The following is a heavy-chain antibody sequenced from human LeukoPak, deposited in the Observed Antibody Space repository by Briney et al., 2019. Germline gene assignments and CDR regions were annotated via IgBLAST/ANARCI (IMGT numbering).Heavy chain of an antibody. D-gene: IGHD6-13*01. CDR1: GYSFINSG. Sequence: ASVKVSCKVSGYSFINSGISWLRQAPGQGLEWMGWISVNGGYPKFAQSHRDRVTLPTDTSTSTAYLELPDLRSDDTAVYYCAREGGIAAGWETDWGQGTLVTVSS. CDR3: AREGGIAAGWETD. CDR2: ISVNGGYP. J-gene: IGHJ4*02. V-gene: IGHV1-18*01.